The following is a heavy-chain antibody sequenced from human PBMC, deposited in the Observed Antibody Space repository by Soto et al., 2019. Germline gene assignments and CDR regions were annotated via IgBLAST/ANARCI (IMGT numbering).Heavy chain of an antibody. CDR1: GFTFSSYS. J-gene: IGHJ5*01. CDR2: TSSRSSYI. CDR3: ARDGSVAAAGPGKGGWFDS. V-gene: IGHV3-21*06. Sequence: EVQLVESGGGLVEPGGSLRLFCAASGFTFSSYSMSWVRQAPGKGLEWVASTSSRSSYIYYADSVKGRFTISRDNAKNSLYLQMSSLRVEDTAVYYCARDGSVAAAGPGKGGWFDSWGQGTLVTVSS. D-gene: IGHD6-13*01.